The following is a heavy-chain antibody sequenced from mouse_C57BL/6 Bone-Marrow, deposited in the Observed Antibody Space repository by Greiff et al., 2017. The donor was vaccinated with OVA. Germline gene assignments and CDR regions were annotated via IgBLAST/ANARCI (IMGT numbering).Heavy chain of an antibody. CDR1: GYTFTDYN. V-gene: IGHV1-22*01. J-gene: IGHJ1*03. CDR3: ARWWDDDDGGGYFDV. Sequence: EVQLQQSGPELVKPGASVKMSCKASGYTFTDYNMHWVKQSHGKSLEWIGYINPNNGGTSYNQKFKGKATLTVNKSSSTAYMELRSLTSEDSAVYDCARWWDDDDGGGYFDVWGTGTTVTVSS. CDR2: INPNNGGT. D-gene: IGHD2-4*01.